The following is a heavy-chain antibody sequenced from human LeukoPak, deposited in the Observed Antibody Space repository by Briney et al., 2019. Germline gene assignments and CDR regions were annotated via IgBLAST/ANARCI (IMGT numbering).Heavy chain of an antibody. V-gene: IGHV1-24*01. CDR2: FDPEDGET. CDR1: GYTLTELS. D-gene: IGHD3-22*01. J-gene: IGHJ4*02. CDR3: FSWFDSTSGDFDY. Sequence: ASVKVSCKVSGYTLTELSMHWVRQAPGKGLEWMGGFDPEDGETIYAQKFQGRVTMTEDTSTDTAYMELSSLRSEDTAVYYCFSWFDSTSGDFDYWGQGTLVTVSS.